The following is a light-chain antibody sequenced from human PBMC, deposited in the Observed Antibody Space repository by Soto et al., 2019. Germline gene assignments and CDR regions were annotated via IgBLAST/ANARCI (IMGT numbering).Light chain of an antibody. Sequence: DIVMTQSPDSLSVSLGERATVNCKSSQSVLYSSNNKNYLAWYQQKPGQPPKLLISWASTRESGVPDRFSGSGSGTDVTLTISSLQAEDVAVYYCQQYYATPYTFGQGTKLEI. CDR3: QQYYATPYT. CDR2: WAS. J-gene: IGKJ2*01. CDR1: QSVLYSSNNKNY. V-gene: IGKV4-1*01.